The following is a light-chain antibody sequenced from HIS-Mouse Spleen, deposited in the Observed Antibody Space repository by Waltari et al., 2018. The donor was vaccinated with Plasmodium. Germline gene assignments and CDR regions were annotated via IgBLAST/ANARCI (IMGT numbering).Light chain of an antibody. V-gene: IGKV1-8*01. CDR3: QQYYSYPLT. CDR2: AAS. Sequence: AIRMTQSPSSFSPSPGDRVTITCRASQGISSYLAWYQQKPGKAPKLLIYAASTLQSGVPSRFSGSGSGTDFTLTISCLQSEDFATYYCQQYYSYPLTFGGGTKVEIK. CDR1: QGISSY. J-gene: IGKJ4*01.